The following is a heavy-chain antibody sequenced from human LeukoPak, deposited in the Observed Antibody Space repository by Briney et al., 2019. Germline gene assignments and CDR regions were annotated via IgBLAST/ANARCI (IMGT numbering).Heavy chain of an antibody. Sequence: GGSLKLSCAASGFTFSSYAMHWVRQAPGKGLEWVAVISYDGSNKYYADSVKGRFTISRDNSKNTLYLQMNSLRAEDTAVYYCASFSNRVITKVRYFDYWGQGTLVTVSS. CDR3: ASFSNRVITKVRYFDY. CDR2: ISYDGSNK. J-gene: IGHJ4*02. CDR1: GFTFSSYA. V-gene: IGHV3-30*01. D-gene: IGHD3-22*01.